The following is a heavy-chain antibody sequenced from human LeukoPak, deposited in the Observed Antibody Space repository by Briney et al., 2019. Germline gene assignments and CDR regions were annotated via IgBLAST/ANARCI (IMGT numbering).Heavy chain of an antibody. D-gene: IGHD3-22*01. CDR1: GFTFSSYA. Sequence: GGSLRLSCAASGFTFSSYAMTWVRQAPGKGLEWVSSIIAGGDNTYYADSVKGRFTISRDNSKNTLYLQMNSLRAEDTAVYYCAKGYYYDSSGYYQHFDHWGQGTLVTVSS. J-gene: IGHJ4*02. V-gene: IGHV3-23*01. CDR3: AKGYYYDSSGYYQHFDH. CDR2: IIAGGDNT.